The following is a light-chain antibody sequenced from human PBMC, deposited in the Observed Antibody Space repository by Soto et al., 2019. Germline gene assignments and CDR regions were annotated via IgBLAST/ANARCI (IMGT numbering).Light chain of an antibody. V-gene: IGLV1-40*01. CDR1: SSNIGAGYD. CDR3: QSYYSSLSVYV. J-gene: IGLJ1*01. CDR2: GKH. Sequence: QSVLTQPPSVSGAPGQRVTISCTGSSSNIGAGYDVHWYQQLPGTAPKLLIYGKHNRPSGVPDRFSGSKSGTSASLAITGLQAEDEAGYYCQSYYSSLSVYVFGTGTKLTVL.